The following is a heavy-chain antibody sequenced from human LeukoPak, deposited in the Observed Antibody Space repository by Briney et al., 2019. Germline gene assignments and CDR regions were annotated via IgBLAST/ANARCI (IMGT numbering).Heavy chain of an antibody. CDR2: IKPNSGGT. V-gene: IGHV1-2*02. J-gene: IGHJ4*02. CDR1: GYTFTDYY. D-gene: IGHD1-20*01. Sequence: ASVTVSCKASGYTFTDYYIHWVRQAPGQGLEWMGCIKPNSGGTKYAQTFQGRVTMTGDTSINTAYMELSRLTYDDTAVYYCAGLPRYNWNEPLDYWGQGTLVTVS. CDR3: AGLPRYNWNEPLDY.